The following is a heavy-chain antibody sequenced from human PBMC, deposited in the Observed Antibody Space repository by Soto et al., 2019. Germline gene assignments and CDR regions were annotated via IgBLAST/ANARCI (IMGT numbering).Heavy chain of an antibody. CDR2: IYHNGNT. J-gene: IGHJ5*02. CDR1: GVSISSYY. D-gene: IGHD3-10*01. Sequence: SVTLPLTCTVSGVSISSYYWILLRQPQGKGLEWIGYIYHNGNTNYNPSLKSRVTISVDTSKNQFSLKLSSVTAADTAVYYCARDRATMVRGVIPRWFDPWGQGTLVTVSS. V-gene: IGHV4-59*12. CDR3: ARDRATMVRGVIPRWFDP.